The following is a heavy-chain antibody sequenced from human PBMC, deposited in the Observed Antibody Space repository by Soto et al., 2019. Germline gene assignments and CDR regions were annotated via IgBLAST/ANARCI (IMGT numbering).Heavy chain of an antibody. J-gene: IGHJ5*02. CDR1: GYTFTSYD. Sequence: QVQLVQSGAEVKKPGASVKVSCKASGYTFTSYDINWVRQATGQGLEWMGWMNPNSGNTGYAQKFQGRVTMTRNTSISTAYMELSSLRSEDPAVYYCAREHPIDISSWFWFDPWGQGTLVTVSS. V-gene: IGHV1-8*01. CDR2: MNPNSGNT. D-gene: IGHD6-13*01. CDR3: AREHPIDISSWFWFDP.